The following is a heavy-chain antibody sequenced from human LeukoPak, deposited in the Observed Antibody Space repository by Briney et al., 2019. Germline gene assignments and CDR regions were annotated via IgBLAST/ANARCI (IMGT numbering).Heavy chain of an antibody. CDR3: ARDRAEGSTIWAGPRGTWFDP. D-gene: IGHD5/OR15-5a*01. CDR2: IYHSGST. V-gene: IGHV4-4*02. CDR1: GGSISSSNW. Sequence: SETLSLTCAVSGGSISSSNWWSWVRQPPGKGLEWVGEIYHSGSTNYNPSLKSRVTISVDKSKNQFSLKLSSVTAADTAVYYCARDRAEGSTIWAGPRGTWFDPWGQGTLVTVSS. J-gene: IGHJ5*02.